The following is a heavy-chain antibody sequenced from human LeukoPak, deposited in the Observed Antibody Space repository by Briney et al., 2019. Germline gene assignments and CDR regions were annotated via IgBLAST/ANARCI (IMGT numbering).Heavy chain of an antibody. V-gene: IGHV4-59*01. CDR2: ILYSGTTT. CDR3: ARVGDWNDLVY. Sequence: SETLSLTCTVSGGSISPYYWSWIRQTPGKGLEWIGYILYSGTTTNYTPSLKSRVTISVDTSKNQFSLKLSSVTAADTAVYYCARVGDWNDLVYWGQGTLVTVSS. J-gene: IGHJ4*02. CDR1: GGSISPYY. D-gene: IGHD1-1*01.